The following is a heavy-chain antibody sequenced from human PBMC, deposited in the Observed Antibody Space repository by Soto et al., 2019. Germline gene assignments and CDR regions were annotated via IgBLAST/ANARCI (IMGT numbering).Heavy chain of an antibody. CDR3: ARLTADSSGYYLGRYWYFDL. CDR1: GYTFTSYY. D-gene: IGHD3-22*01. J-gene: IGHJ2*01. Sequence: PSVKVSCKASGYTFTSYYMHWVRQAPGQGLEWMGIINPSGGSTSYAQKFQGRVTMTRDTSTSTVYMELSSLRSEDTAAYYCARLTADSSGYYLGRYWYFDLWGRGTLVTVSS. V-gene: IGHV1-46*01. CDR2: INPSGGST.